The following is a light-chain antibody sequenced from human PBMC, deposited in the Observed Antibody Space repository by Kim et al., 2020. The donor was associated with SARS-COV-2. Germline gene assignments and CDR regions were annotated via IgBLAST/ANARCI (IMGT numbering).Light chain of an antibody. CDR1: QSVSSSY. J-gene: IGKJ1*01. Sequence: LSPGERATLACRASQSVSSSYLAWYQQKPGQAPRLLIYGASSRATGIPDRFSGSGSGTDFTLTISRLEPEDFAVYYCQQYGSSRTFGQGTKVDIK. V-gene: IGKV3-20*01. CDR2: GAS. CDR3: QQYGSSRT.